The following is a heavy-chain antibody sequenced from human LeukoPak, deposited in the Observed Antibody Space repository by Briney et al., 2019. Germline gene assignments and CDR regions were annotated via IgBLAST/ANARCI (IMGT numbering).Heavy chain of an antibody. V-gene: IGHV3-23*01. CDR3: AKDRDESEWFGKPLEFDP. Sequence: GGSLRLSCAASGFTFSSYAMSWVRQAPGKGLEWVSAISGSGGSTYYADSVKGRFTISRDNSKNTLYLQMNSLRAEDTAVYYCAKDRDESEWFGKPLEFDPWGQGTLVTVSS. CDR1: GFTFSSYA. D-gene: IGHD3-10*01. CDR2: ISGSGGST. J-gene: IGHJ5*02.